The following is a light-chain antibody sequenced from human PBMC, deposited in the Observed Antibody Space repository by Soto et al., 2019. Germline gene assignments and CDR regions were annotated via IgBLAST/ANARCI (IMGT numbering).Light chain of an antibody. Sequence: EIVLTQSPGTLSLSPGERSTRSGRASQSVGSSLAWYQQKPGQAPRLLIYDSYNRATGIPARFSGSGSGTDFTLTISSLEPEDFAVYYCPQRSLLFTFGEGTKVDIK. CDR3: PQRSLLFT. CDR1: QSVGSS. J-gene: IGKJ4*01. V-gene: IGKV3-11*01. CDR2: DSY.